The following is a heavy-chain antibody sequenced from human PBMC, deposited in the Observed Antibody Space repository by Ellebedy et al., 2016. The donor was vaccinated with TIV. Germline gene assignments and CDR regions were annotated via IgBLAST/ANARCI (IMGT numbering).Heavy chain of an antibody. CDR1: GFTFRNYE. V-gene: IGHV3-48*03. Sequence: GESLKISCAASGFTFRNYEMNWVRQAPGKGLEWVSYIDGNGDTIYYADFVKGRFTISRDNAKNSVYLQMNSLRAEDTAVYYCARDGDRALIFNFDHWGQGALVTVSS. D-gene: IGHD3-9*01. CDR2: IDGNGDTI. CDR3: ARDGDRALIFNFDH. J-gene: IGHJ4*02.